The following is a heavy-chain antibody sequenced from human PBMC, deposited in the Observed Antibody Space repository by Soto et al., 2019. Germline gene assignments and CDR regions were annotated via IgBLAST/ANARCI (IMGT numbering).Heavy chain of an antibody. J-gene: IGHJ6*04. Sequence: GGSLRLSCAASGFTFSSYGMHWVRQAPGKGLEWVAVISYDGSNKYYADSVKGRFTISRDNSKNTLYLQMNSLRAEDTAVYYCAKGLYYDILTGYPPYGMDVWGKGTTVTVSS. CDR3: AKGLYYDILTGYPPYGMDV. V-gene: IGHV3-30*18. CDR2: ISYDGSNK. D-gene: IGHD3-9*01. CDR1: GFTFSSYG.